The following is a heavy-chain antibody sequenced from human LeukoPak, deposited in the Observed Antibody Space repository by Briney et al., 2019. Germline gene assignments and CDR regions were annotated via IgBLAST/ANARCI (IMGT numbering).Heavy chain of an antibody. CDR3: ARDRLRLGELSYFDY. CDR2: IRYDGNNK. Sequence: GGSLRLSCAASGFTFSSYGMHWVRQAPGKGLEWVAFIRYDGNNKYYSDSVKGRFTISRDNSKNTLYLQMNSLRAEDTAVYYCARDRLRLGELSYFDYWGQGTLVTVSS. D-gene: IGHD3-16*02. J-gene: IGHJ4*02. CDR1: GFTFSSYG. V-gene: IGHV3-30*02.